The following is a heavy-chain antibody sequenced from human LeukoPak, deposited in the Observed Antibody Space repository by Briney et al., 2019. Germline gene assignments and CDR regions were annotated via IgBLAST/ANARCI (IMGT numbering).Heavy chain of an antibody. V-gene: IGHV3-64*02. CDR1: GFTFSYFA. CDR2: VSSNGDKT. J-gene: IGHJ6*04. Sequence: PVGSLRLSCAASGFTFSYFAMHWVRQAPGKGLEYISAVSSNGDKTYYADSVKGRFSISRDNYKNTLYLQMGSLRAEDMAVYYCGRGGYCSTPSCYEGSGDYYYGMDVWGRGTTVSVSS. D-gene: IGHD2-2*01. CDR3: GRGGYCSTPSCYEGSGDYYYGMDV.